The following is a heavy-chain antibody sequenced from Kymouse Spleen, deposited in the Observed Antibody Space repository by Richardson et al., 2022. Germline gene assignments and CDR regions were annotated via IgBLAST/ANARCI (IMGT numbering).Heavy chain of an antibody. CDR3: ARDAIYGDYPYYYGMDV. V-gene: IGHV1-18*01. D-gene: IGHD4-17*01. Sequence: QVQLVQSGAEVKKPGASVKVSCKASGYTFTSYGISWVRQAPGQGLEWMGWISAYNGNTNYAQKLQGRVTMTTDTSTSTAYMELRSLRSDDTAVYYCARDAIYGDYPYYYGMDVWGQGTTVTVSS. J-gene: IGHJ6*02. CDR1: GYTFTSYG. CDR2: ISAYNGNT.